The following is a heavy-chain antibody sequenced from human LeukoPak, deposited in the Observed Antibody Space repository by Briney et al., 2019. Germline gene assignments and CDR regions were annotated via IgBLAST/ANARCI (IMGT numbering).Heavy chain of an antibody. CDR2: INWNGGRT. Sequence: GGSLRLSCAASGFTFDDYGMSWVRQAPGKGLEWVSGINWNGGRTGYADSVKGRFTISRDNAKNSLYLQMNSLRAEDTAVYYCAKWDSSGYGLSAFDIWGQGTMVTVSS. CDR3: AKWDSSGYGLSAFDI. D-gene: IGHD3-22*01. V-gene: IGHV3-20*04. CDR1: GFTFDDYG. J-gene: IGHJ3*02.